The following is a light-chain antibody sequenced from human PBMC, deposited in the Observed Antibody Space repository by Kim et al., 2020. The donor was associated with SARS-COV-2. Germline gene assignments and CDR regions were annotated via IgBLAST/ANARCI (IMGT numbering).Light chain of an antibody. J-gene: IGKJ5*01. CDR3: QQRRKSIT. Sequence: EIVLTQSPATLSLSPGDGATLSCRASQSVDGYLAWLQQKPGQPPRLLISNASNRAAGVPARFSGSGSGTDFTLTISSLEPDDFAVYYCQQRRKSITFGQGTRLRLN. V-gene: IGKV3-11*01. CDR1: QSVDGY. CDR2: NAS.